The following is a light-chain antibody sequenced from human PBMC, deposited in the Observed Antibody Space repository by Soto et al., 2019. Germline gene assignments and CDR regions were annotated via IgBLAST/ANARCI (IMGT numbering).Light chain of an antibody. CDR2: KAS. Sequence: DIQMTQSPSTLSASVGDRVTITCRASESISSWLAWYQQKPGTAPQLLIYKASSLESGVPSRFSGSGSGPEFTLTLSSLQPADFATYYCQQYSRYSYTCGQGPKLEI. J-gene: IGKJ2*01. V-gene: IGKV1-5*03. CDR1: ESISSW. CDR3: QQYSRYSYT.